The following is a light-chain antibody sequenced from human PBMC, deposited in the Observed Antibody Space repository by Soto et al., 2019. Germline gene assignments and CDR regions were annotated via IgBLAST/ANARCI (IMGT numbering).Light chain of an antibody. CDR2: EGS. V-gene: IGLV2-23*01. Sequence: QSALTQPASVSGSPGQSITISCTGTSSDVGSYNLVSWYQQHPGKAPKLMIYEGSKRPSGVSNRFSGSKSGNTASLTISGLQAEDAADYYCCSYAGSSTWGVFGGGTKLTVL. CDR3: CSYAGSSTWGV. CDR1: SSDVGSYNL. J-gene: IGLJ2*01.